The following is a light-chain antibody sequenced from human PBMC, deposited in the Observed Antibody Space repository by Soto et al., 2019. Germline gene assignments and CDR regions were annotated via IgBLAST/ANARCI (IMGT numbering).Light chain of an antibody. V-gene: IGLV1-40*01. J-gene: IGLJ1*01. Sequence: QSVLTQPPSVSGAPGQRVTISCSGTSSSIGAGYEVHWYHQLPGTAPKLVVSGNGNRPSGVPDRLSASKSGNTASLTVSGLQADDEADYYCCSHAGSKNYYLFGPGTKLTVL. CDR3: CSHAGSKNYYL. CDR2: GNG. CDR1: SSSIGAGYE.